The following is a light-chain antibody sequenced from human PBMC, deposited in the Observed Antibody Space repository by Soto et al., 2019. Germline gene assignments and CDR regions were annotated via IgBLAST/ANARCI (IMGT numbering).Light chain of an antibody. CDR3: RQYDIASWT. CDR2: KAS. CDR1: QSISSW. Sequence: DIQMTQSPSTLSASVGDRVIITCRASQSISSWLAWYQQKPGKAPNLLIYKASTLKSGVPSRFSGSGSGTEFTLTISSRQPDDIGTYYCRQYDIASWTFGQGTKVELK. V-gene: IGKV1-5*03. J-gene: IGKJ1*01.